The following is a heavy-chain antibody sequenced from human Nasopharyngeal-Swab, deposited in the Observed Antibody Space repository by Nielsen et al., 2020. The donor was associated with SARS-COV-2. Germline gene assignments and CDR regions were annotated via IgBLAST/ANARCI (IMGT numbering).Heavy chain of an antibody. J-gene: IGHJ3*02. Sequence: LKISCAASGFTFSSYEMNWVRQAPGKGLEWVSYISSSGSTIYYADSVKGRFTISRDNAKNSLYLQMNSLRAEDTAVYYCARDQYYYDSSGPAFDIWGQGTMVTVSS. V-gene: IGHV3-48*03. CDR2: ISSSGSTI. D-gene: IGHD3-22*01. CDR1: GFTFSSYE. CDR3: ARDQYYYDSSGPAFDI.